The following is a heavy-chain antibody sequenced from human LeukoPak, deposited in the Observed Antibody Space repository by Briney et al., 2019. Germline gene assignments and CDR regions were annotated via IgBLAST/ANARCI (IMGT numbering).Heavy chain of an antibody. CDR2: IYYSGST. CDR3: ARDYGRAYYYYGMDV. J-gene: IGHJ6*02. V-gene: IGHV4-31*03. Sequence: SQTLSLTCTVSGGSISSGGYYWSWIRQHPGKGLEWIGYIYYSGSTYYNPSLKGRVTISVDTSKNQFSLKLSSVTAADTAVYYCARDYGRAYYYYGMDVWGQGTTVTVSS. D-gene: IGHD4-17*01. CDR1: GGSISSGGYY.